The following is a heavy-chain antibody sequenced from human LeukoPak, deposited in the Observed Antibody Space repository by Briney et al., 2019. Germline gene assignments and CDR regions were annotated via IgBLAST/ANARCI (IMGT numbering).Heavy chain of an antibody. V-gene: IGHV4-30-2*01. CDR1: GDSISSGAYS. CDR3: ARDSRYGFALDAIDI. J-gene: IGHJ3*02. CDR2: IFHTGYT. Sequence: PSETLSLTCAVSGDSISSGAYSWHWIRQPPGKGLEWIGYIFHTGYTFSNPSLKSRVTITVDTSKSHFSLKLNSVTAADTAVYYCARDSRYGFALDAIDIWGRGTMVTVSS. D-gene: IGHD5-18*01.